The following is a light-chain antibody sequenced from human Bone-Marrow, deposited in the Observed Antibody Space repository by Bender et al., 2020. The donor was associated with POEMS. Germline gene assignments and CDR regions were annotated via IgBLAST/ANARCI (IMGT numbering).Light chain of an antibody. CDR3: QAWDSNTADVV. CDR2: DDR. J-gene: IGLJ2*01. Sequence: QSALTQPASVSGSPGQSITISCTGTSSDIGRYNFVSWYQQRPGKAPKLIIYDDRFRPSGGSFRFSGSNSGNTATLTIRETQAIDEADYHCQAWDSNTADVVFGGGTKLTVL. CDR1: SSDIGRYNF. V-gene: IGLV2-14*01.